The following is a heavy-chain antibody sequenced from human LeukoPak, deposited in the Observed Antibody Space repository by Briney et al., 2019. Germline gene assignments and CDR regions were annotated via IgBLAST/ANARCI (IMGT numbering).Heavy chain of an antibody. D-gene: IGHD3-22*01. CDR2: IKEDGREK. CDR1: GFSFSKFW. Sequence: GGSLRLSCGASGFSFSKFWMSWVRQAPGKGLEWMANIKEDGREKYYVDSVKGRFTISRDNAKNELYLQMNGLRAEDTAVYYCARAQGYFDYWGQGALVTVSS. J-gene: IGHJ4*02. V-gene: IGHV3-7*01. CDR3: ARAQGYFDY.